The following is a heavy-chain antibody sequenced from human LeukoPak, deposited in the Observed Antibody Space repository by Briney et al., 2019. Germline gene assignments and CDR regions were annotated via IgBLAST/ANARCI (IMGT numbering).Heavy chain of an antibody. D-gene: IGHD2-15*01. V-gene: IGHV3-48*03. CDR2: ISSSGSTI. CDR3: ARDFGMRCSGGSCYSGYYYYMDV. J-gene: IGHJ6*03. CDR1: GFTFSSYA. Sequence: GGSLRLSCAASGFTFSSYAMNWVRQAPGKGLEWVSYISSSGSTIYYADSVKGRFTISRDNAKNSLYLQMNSLRAEDTAVYYCARDFGMRCSGGSCYSGYYYYMDVWGKGTTVTISS.